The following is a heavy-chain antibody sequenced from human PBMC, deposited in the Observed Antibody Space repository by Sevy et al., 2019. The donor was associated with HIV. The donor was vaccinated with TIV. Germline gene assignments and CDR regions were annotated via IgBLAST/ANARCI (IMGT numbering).Heavy chain of an antibody. CDR2: FDPEDGER. Sequence: ASVKVSCKVSGYTLTKLSMHWVRQAPGKGLEWMGSFDPEDGERIYPQNFQGRVTMSEDTSTDTAYMDLSSLRSDDTAVYFCAATREEYYGHSGYFDYWGQGTLVTVSS. V-gene: IGHV1-24*01. J-gene: IGHJ4*02. CDR3: AATREEYYGHSGYFDY. CDR1: GYTLTKLS. D-gene: IGHD3-22*01.